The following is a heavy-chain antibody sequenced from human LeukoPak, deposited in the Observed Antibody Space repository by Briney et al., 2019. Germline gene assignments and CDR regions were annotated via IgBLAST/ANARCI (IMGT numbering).Heavy chain of an antibody. CDR3: ARASSRSLDY. Sequence: SETLSLTCTVSGGSISSYYWSWIRQPPGKGLEWIGYIYYSGSTNYNPSLKSRVTISVDTSKNQFSLKLSSVTAADTAVYYCARASSRSLDYWGQGTLVTVSS. J-gene: IGHJ4*02. CDR2: IYYSGST. V-gene: IGHV4-59*01. CDR1: GGSISSYY.